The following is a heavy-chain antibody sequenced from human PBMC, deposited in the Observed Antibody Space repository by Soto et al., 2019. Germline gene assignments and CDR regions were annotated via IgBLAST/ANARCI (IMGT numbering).Heavy chain of an antibody. D-gene: IGHD5-18*01. J-gene: IGHJ2*01. CDR3: ARGSAAKRYFDL. CDR1: GAPISGGDYH. Sequence: QVQLQESGPGLVKPSQTLSLMCPGSGAPISGGDYHWSWIRQPPGKGLAWIGYIFPSGATHYNSSLGSRITMSVETSKIHFSLKLTSVTAADTAVYFCARGSAAKRYFDLWGRGTLVTVSS. CDR2: IFPSGAT. V-gene: IGHV4-30-4*01.